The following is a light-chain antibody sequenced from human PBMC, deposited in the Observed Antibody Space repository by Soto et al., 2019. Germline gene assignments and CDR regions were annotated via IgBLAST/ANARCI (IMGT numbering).Light chain of an antibody. V-gene: IGKV3-11*01. CDR1: QSVGTN. J-gene: IGKJ4*01. Sequence: EIVMTQSPATLSVSPGERATLSCRASQSVGTNLAWYQQKPGQAPRFLIYDASNRATGIPARFSGGGSGTDFTLTISSLEPEDFAVYYCQHRKTWPLTFGGGTKVDIK. CDR3: QHRKTWPLT. CDR2: DAS.